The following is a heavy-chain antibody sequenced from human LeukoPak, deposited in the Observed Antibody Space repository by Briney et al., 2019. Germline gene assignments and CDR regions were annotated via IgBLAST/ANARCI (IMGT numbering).Heavy chain of an antibody. CDR3: AKGDY. CDR2: ISNDGSNK. V-gene: IGHV3-30*18. J-gene: IGHJ4*02. Sequence: LSGGSLRLSCAAPGFNFTNYAMHWVRQAPGKGLEWVAVISNDGSNKYYADSVKGRFTISRDNSKNTLYLQMNSLRPEDTAVYYCAKGDYWGQGTLVTVSS. CDR1: GFNFTNYA.